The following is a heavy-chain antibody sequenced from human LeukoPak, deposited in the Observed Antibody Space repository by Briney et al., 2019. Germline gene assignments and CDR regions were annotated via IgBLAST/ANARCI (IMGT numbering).Heavy chain of an antibody. Sequence: SETLSLTCTVSGGSISSGGYYWSWIRQHPGKGLEWIGYIYYSGSTYYNPSLKSRVTISVDTSKNQFSLKLSSVTAADTAVYYCARLRPSASCSGGSCYSRLDAFDIWGQGTMVTVSS. CDR3: ARLRPSASCSGGSCYSRLDAFDI. V-gene: IGHV4-31*03. J-gene: IGHJ3*02. CDR2: IYYSGST. D-gene: IGHD2-15*01. CDR1: GGSISSGGYY.